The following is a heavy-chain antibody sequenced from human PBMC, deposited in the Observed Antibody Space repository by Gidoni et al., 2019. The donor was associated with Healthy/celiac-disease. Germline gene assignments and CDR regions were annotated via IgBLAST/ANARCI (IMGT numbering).Heavy chain of an antibody. CDR3: ARAIWHARPSLYYYYYMDV. Sequence: QVQLVQSGAEVKKPGSSVKVSCKASGGTFSSYAISWVRQAPGQGLEWMGGIIPIFGTANYAQKFQGRVTITADKSTSTAYMELSSLRSEDTAVYYCARAIWHARPSLYYYYYMDVWGKGTTVTVSS. J-gene: IGHJ6*03. CDR2: IIPIFGTA. D-gene: IGHD3-3*01. CDR1: GGTFSSYA. V-gene: IGHV1-69*06.